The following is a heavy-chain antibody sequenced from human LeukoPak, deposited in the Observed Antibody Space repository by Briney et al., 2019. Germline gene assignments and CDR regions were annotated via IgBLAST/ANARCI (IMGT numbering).Heavy chain of an antibody. Sequence: GGSLRLSCAASGFTFNSYAMHWVRQAPGKGLEWVAVISYDGSNKYYADSVKGRFTISRDNSKNTLYLQMNSLRAEDTAVYYCARARGSSWYFSFDYWGQRTMVTVSS. D-gene: IGHD6-13*01. CDR3: ARARGSSWYFSFDY. J-gene: IGHJ4*02. V-gene: IGHV3-30-3*01. CDR2: ISYDGSNK. CDR1: GFTFNSYA.